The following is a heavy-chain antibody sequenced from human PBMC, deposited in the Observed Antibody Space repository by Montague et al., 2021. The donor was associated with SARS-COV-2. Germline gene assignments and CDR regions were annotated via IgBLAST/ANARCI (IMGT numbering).Heavy chain of an antibody. V-gene: IGHV4-34*01. CDR3: ARGPRITMIVVVITDIWFDP. Sequence: SETLSLTCAVYGGFFSGYYWSWIRQPPGKGLEWIGEINHSGSTNXNPSLKSRVTISVDTSKNQFSLKLSSVTAADTAVYYCARGPRITMIVVVITDIWFDPWGQGTLVTVSS. CDR2: INHSGST. D-gene: IGHD3-22*01. J-gene: IGHJ5*02. CDR1: GGFFSGYY.